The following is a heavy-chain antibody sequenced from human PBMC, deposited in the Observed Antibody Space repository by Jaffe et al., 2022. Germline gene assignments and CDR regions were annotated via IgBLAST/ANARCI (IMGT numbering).Heavy chain of an antibody. V-gene: IGHV4-38-2*01. CDR1: GYSISSGYY. CDR3: ASRGYSYGRGTDFDY. D-gene: IGHD5-18*01. Sequence: QVQLQESGPGLVKPSETLSLTCAVSGYSISSGYYWGWIRQPPGKGLEWIGSIYHSGSTYYNPSLKSRVTISVDTSKNQFSLKLSSVTAADTAVYYCASRGYSYGRGTDFDYWGQGTLVTVSS. J-gene: IGHJ4*02. CDR2: IYHSGST.